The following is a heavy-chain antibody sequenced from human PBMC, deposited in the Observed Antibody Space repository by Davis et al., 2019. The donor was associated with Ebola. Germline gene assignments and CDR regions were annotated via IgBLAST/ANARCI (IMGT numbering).Heavy chain of an antibody. J-gene: IGHJ4*02. V-gene: IGHV1-69*02. D-gene: IGHD1-1*01. Sequence: AASVKVSCKASGGTFSSYTISWVRQAPGQGLEWMGRIIPILGIANYAQRFQGRVTVTADKSTRTAYMELSSLRSEETAVYYCARVKGLINWNEIDYWGQGTLVIVSS. CDR3: ARVKGLINWNEIDY. CDR2: IIPILGIA. CDR1: GGTFSSYT.